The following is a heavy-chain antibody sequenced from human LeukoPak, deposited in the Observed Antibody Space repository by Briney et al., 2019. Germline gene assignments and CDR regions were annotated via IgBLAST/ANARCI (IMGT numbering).Heavy chain of an antibody. Sequence: SQTLSLTCTVSGGSISSGSYYWSWIRQPAGRGLEWIGRIYTSGSTNYNPSLKSRVTISVDTSKNQFSLKLSSVTAADTAVYYCAREGSWFGELWPRRRWFDPWGQGTLVTVSS. CDR1: GGSISSGSYY. D-gene: IGHD3-10*01. J-gene: IGHJ5*02. CDR3: AREGSWFGELWPRRRWFDP. CDR2: IYTSGST. V-gene: IGHV4-61*02.